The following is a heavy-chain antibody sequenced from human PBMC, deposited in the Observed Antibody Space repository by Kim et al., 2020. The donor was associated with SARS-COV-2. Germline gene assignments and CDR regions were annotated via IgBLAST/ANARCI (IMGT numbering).Heavy chain of an antibody. Sequence: GGSLRLSCAASGFTFSSYAMHWVRQAPGKGLEWVAVISYDGSNKYYADSVKGRFTISRDNSKNTLYLQMNSLRAEDTAVYYCARDAFDYWGQGTLVTVSS. CDR1: GFTFSSYA. CDR3: ARDAFDY. V-gene: IGHV3-30*04. CDR2: ISYDGSNK. J-gene: IGHJ4*02.